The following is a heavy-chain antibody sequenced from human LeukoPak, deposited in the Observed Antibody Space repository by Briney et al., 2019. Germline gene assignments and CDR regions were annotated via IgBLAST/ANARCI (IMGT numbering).Heavy chain of an antibody. CDR3: ARLPFGVVMPDY. CDR2: FDPENDGP. V-gene: IGHV1-24*01. D-gene: IGHD3-3*01. J-gene: IGHJ4*02. CDR1: GYTLSYLS. Sequence: VNVTRKFSGYTLSYLSMHWVRQPPAKGLEWMGGFDPENDGPIYAQKFQGRVTMTGDTSTDTAYMELSGLRSDDTAVYYCARLPFGVVMPDYWGQGTLVTVSS.